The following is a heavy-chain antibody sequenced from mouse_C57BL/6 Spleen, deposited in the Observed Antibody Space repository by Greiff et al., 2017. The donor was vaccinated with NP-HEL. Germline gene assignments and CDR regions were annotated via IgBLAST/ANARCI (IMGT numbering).Heavy chain of an antibody. CDR2: IYPGDGDT. D-gene: IGHD2-2*01. V-gene: IGHV1-80*01. CDR1: GYAFSSYW. Sequence: VQLQESGAELVKPGASVKISCKASGYAFSSYWMNWVKQRPGKGLEWIGQIYPGDGDTNYNGKFKGKATLTADKSSSTAYMQLSSLTSEDSAVYFCARWEGYDVLYAMDYWGQGTSVTVSS. CDR3: ARWEGYDVLYAMDY. J-gene: IGHJ4*01.